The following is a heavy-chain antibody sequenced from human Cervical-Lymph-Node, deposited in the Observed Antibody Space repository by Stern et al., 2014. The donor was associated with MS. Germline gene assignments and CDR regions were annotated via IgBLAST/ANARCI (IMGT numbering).Heavy chain of an antibody. CDR1: GGSIRTYY. V-gene: IGHV4-59*01. D-gene: IGHD4-23*01. CDR2: IYYSRST. CDR3: AKTQSSSGPYNWFDP. Sequence: QVQLQESGPRLVKPSETLSLTCTVSGGSIRTYYWSWIRQPPGKGLEWIGNIYYSRSTNYNPSLKSRVTISIDTSRKQFSLKLSSVTAADTAVYYCAKTQSSSGPYNWFDPWGQGTLVTVSS. J-gene: IGHJ5*02.